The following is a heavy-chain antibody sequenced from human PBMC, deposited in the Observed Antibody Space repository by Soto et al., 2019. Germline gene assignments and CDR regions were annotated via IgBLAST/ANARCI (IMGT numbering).Heavy chain of an antibody. Sequence: SETLSLTCAVYGGSFSGYYWSWIRQPPGKGLEWIGEINHSGSTNYNPSLKSRVTISVDTSKNQFSLKLSSVTAADTAVYYCARENRYCSSTSCSSYYYYGMDVWGQGTTVTVSS. CDR2: INHSGST. CDR1: GGSFSGYY. D-gene: IGHD2-2*01. CDR3: ARENRYCSSTSCSSYYYYGMDV. J-gene: IGHJ6*02. V-gene: IGHV4-34*01.